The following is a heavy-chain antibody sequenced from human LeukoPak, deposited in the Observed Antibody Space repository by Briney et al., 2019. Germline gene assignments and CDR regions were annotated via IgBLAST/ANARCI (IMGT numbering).Heavy chain of an antibody. V-gene: IGHV1-46*01. CDR2: INPSGGST. J-gene: IGHJ4*02. CDR3: ARQTYYDFWSGYYRGYFDY. CDR1: GYTFTSYY. D-gene: IGHD3-3*01. Sequence: ASVKVSCKASGYTFTSYYMHWVRQAPGQGLGWMGIINPSGGSTSYAQKFQGRVTTTRDTSTSTVYMELSSLRSGDTAVYYCARQTYYDFWSGYYRGYFDYWGQGTLVTVSS.